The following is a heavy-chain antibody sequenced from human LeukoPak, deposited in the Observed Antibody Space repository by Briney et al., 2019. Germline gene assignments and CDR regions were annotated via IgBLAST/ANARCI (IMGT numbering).Heavy chain of an antibody. CDR3: ARDSSGWYNGYYGMDV. D-gene: IGHD6-19*01. V-gene: IGHV3-21*01. CDR1: GFTFSSYS. Sequence: PGGSLRLSCAASGFTFSSYSMNWVRQAPGKGLEWVSSISSSSSYIYYADSVKGRFTISRDNVKNSLYLQMNSLRAEDTAVYYCARDSSGWYNGYYGMDVWGQGTTVTVSS. CDR2: ISSSSSYI. J-gene: IGHJ6*02.